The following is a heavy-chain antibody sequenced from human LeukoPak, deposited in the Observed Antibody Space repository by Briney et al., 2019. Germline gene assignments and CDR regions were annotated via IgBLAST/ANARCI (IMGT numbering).Heavy chain of an antibody. D-gene: IGHD3-10*01. CDR2: INHSGST. CDR3: ARDQETRLWFGELSYDY. Sequence: SETLSLTCAVYGGSFSGYYWSWIRQPPGKGLEWIGEINHSGSTNYNPSLKSRVTISVDTSKNQFSLKLSSVTAADTAVYYCARDQETRLWFGELSYDYWGQGTLVTVSS. CDR1: GGSFSGYY. V-gene: IGHV4-34*01. J-gene: IGHJ4*02.